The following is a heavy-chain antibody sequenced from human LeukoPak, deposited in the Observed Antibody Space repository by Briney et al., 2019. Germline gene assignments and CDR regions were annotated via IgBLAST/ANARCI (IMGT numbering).Heavy chain of an antibody. CDR1: GGSISSSSYY. Sequence: PSETLSLTCTVSGGSISSSSYYWGWIRQPPGKGLEWIGSIYYSGSTYYNPSLKSRVTMSVDTSKNQFSLKPSSVTAADTAVYYCAREWPYYYGSGSYYIMSGGYYYYYMDVWGKGTTVTVSS. D-gene: IGHD3-10*01. J-gene: IGHJ6*03. V-gene: IGHV4-39*07. CDR2: IYYSGST. CDR3: AREWPYYYGSGSYYIMSGGYYYYYMDV.